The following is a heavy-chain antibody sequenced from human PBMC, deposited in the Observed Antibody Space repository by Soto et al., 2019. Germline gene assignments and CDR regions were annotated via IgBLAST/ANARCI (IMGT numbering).Heavy chain of an antibody. J-gene: IGHJ6*02. CDR3: AKGPQYSSGWYNYYYGMDV. V-gene: IGHV3-23*01. D-gene: IGHD6-19*01. CDR1: EFTFSNYA. Sequence: QPGGSLRLSCVASEFTFSNYAMNWVRQAPGEGPEWVSLISSSGGSTYYADSVKGRFTISRDNSKNTLYLQMNSLRAEDTAVYYCAKGPQYSSGWYNYYYGMDVWGQGTTVTVSS. CDR2: ISSSGGST.